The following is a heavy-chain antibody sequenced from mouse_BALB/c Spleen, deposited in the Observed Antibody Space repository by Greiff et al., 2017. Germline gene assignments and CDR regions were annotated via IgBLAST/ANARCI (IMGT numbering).Heavy chain of an antibody. V-gene: IGHV5-9-4*01. CDR3: ARGPSLLRPAFAY. CDR2: ISSGGSYT. J-gene: IGHJ3*01. D-gene: IGHD1-2*01. Sequence: EVQGVESGGGLVKPGGSLKLSCAASGFTFSSYAMSWVRQSPEKRLEWVAEISSGGSYTYYPDTVTGRFTISGDNAKNTLYLEMSSLRSEDTAMYYCARGPSLLRPAFAYWGQGTLVTVSA. CDR1: GFTFSSYA.